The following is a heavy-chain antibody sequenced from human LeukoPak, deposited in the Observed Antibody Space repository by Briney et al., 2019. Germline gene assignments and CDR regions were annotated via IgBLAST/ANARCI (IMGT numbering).Heavy chain of an antibody. Sequence: GGSLRLSCAASGFTVSSNYMTWVRQAPGRGLEWVSTIYTDGNTYYPDSVKGRFTISRDNSKNTLYLQMNSLRAGDTAVYYCAREAPYCMDVWGTGTTVTVSS. V-gene: IGHV3-53*01. CDR1: GFTVSSNY. CDR2: IYTDGNT. J-gene: IGHJ6*03. CDR3: AREAPYCMDV.